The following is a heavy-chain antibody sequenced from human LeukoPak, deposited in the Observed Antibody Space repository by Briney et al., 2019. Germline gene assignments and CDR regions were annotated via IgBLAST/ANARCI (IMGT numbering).Heavy chain of an antibody. Sequence: PGGSLRLSCAASGFTFSSYGMHWVRQAPGKGLEWVAVIWYDGSNKYYADSVKGRFTISRDNSKNTLYLQMNSLRAEDTALYYCAKDRSVPAITAAADFDYWGQGTLVTVSS. J-gene: IGHJ4*02. CDR2: IWYDGSNK. V-gene: IGHV3-33*06. CDR3: AKDRSVPAITAAADFDY. CDR1: GFTFSSYG. D-gene: IGHD6-13*01.